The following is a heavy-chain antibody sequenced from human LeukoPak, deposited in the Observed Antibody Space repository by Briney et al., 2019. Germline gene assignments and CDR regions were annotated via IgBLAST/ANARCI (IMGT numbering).Heavy chain of an antibody. V-gene: IGHV3-53*01. CDR3: AQNVGGTSTVGDCLAP. Sequence: GGSLRLSCAASGFTVSSNYMSWVRQAPGKGLEWVPVIYSGGSTYYADSVKGRFTISRDNSKNTTYLQMNSLRAEDTAVYYFAQNVGGTSTVGDCLAPWGQGTLVTVSS. CDR2: IYSGGST. J-gene: IGHJ5*02. CDR1: GFTVSSNY. D-gene: IGHD1-7*01.